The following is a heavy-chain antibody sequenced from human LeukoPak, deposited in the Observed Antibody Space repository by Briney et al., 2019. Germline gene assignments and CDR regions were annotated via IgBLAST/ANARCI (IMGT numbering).Heavy chain of an antibody. CDR3: ARDTRGGYSYSYAFDI. J-gene: IGHJ3*02. V-gene: IGHV4-59*12. CDR1: AGSISGYY. Sequence: SETLSLTCTVSAGSISGYYWSWIRQPPGKGLEWIGNIFYTGNTGYNPSLKSRVTISVDTSKNQFSLKLSSVTAADTAVYYCARDTRGGYSYSYAFDIWGQGTMVTVSS. CDR2: IFYTGNT. D-gene: IGHD5-18*01.